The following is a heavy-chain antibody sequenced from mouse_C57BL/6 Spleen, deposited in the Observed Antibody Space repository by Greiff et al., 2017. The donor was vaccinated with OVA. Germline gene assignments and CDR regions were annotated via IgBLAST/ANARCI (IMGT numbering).Heavy chain of an antibody. V-gene: IGHV1-52*01. CDR1: GYTFTSYW. CDR2: IDPSDSET. J-gene: IGHJ2*01. Sequence: QVHVKQSGAELVRPGSSVKLSCKASGYTFTSYWMHWVKQRPIQGLEWIGNIDPSDSETHYNQKFKDKATLTVDKSSSTAYMQLSSLTSEDSAVYYCARYDGYLDYWGQGTTLTVSS. D-gene: IGHD1-1*02. CDR3: ARYDGYLDY.